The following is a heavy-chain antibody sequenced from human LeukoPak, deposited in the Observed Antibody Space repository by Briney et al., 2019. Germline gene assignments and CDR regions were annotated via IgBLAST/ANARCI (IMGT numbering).Heavy chain of an antibody. CDR3: ARYRRGIVVVPAADWYFDL. V-gene: IGHV4-4*02. CDR2: IFHSGST. Sequence: PSETLSLTCAVSDGSISSNNWWNWVRQPPGKGLEWIGEIFHSGSTNYNPSLKSRVTISLDKSKNQFSLKLSSVTAADTAVYYCARYRRGIVVVPAADWYFDLWGRGTLVTVSS. CDR1: DGSISSNNW. D-gene: IGHD2-2*01. J-gene: IGHJ2*01.